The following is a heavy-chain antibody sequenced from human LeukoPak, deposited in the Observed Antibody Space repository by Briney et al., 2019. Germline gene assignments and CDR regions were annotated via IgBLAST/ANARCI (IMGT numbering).Heavy chain of an antibody. CDR2: INHSGST. Sequence: PSETLSLTCAVYGGSFSGYYWSWIRQPPGKGLEWIGEINHSGSTNYNPSLKSRVTISVDTSKTQFSLKLSSVTAAGTAIYYCARAVSGRFDYWGQATLVTASS. V-gene: IGHV4-34*01. D-gene: IGHD6-19*01. CDR3: ARAVSGRFDY. J-gene: IGHJ4*02. CDR1: GGSFSGYY.